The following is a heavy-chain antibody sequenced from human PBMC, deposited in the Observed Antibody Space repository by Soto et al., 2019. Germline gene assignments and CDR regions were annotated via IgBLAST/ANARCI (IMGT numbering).Heavy chain of an antibody. Sequence: GGSLRLSCAASGFTFSSYAMSWVRQAPGKGLEWVSAISGSGGSTYYADSVKGRFTISRDNSKNTLYLQMNSLRAEDTAVYYCAKNIAARRGSDYYFDYWGQGTLVTVSS. CDR2: ISGSGGST. CDR1: GFTFSSYA. V-gene: IGHV3-23*01. J-gene: IGHJ4*02. D-gene: IGHD6-6*01. CDR3: AKNIAARRGSDYYFDY.